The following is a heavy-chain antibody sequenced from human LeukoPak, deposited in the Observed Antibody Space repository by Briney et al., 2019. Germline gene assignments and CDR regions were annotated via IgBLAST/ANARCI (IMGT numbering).Heavy chain of an antibody. CDR2: INSDGSST. CDR1: GFTFSSYW. V-gene: IGHV3-74*01. Sequence: GGSLRLSCAASGFTFSSYWMHWVRQAPGKGLVWVSRINSDGSSTSYADPVKGRFTISRDNAKNTLYLQMNSLRAEDTAVYYCAKDAVSKYYGSGSPRGAFDIWGQGTMVTVSS. CDR3: AKDAVSKYYGSGSPRGAFDI. D-gene: IGHD3-10*01. J-gene: IGHJ3*02.